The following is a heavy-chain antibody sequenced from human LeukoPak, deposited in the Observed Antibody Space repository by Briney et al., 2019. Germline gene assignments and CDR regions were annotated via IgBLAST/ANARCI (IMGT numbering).Heavy chain of an antibody. J-gene: IGHJ4*02. V-gene: IGHV3-30*02. CDR3: AKDERGYYVSSGFFGAIDY. CDR1: GFTFNRYA. CDR2: IGNDVSNK. D-gene: IGHD3-22*01. Sequence: GGSLRLSCAPSGFTFNRYAMHWVPEAPGKGREGVACIGNDVSNKYYAASGKGRFTVSRDNSKTTLFLQMNSLRAEDTAVYYCAKDERGYYVSSGFFGAIDYWGQGSLVSVSS.